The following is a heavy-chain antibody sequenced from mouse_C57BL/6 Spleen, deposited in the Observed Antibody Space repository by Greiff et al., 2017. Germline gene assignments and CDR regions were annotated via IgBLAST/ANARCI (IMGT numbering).Heavy chain of an antibody. CDR3: ATIYYDYDGYYAMDY. J-gene: IGHJ4*01. Sequence: QVQLQQSGPELVKPGASVKISCKASGYAFSSSWMNWVKQRPGKGLEWIGRIYPGDGDTNYNGKFKGKATLTADKSSSTAYMQLSSLTSEDSAVYFCATIYYDYDGYYAMDYWGQGTSVTVSS. CDR2: IYPGDGDT. D-gene: IGHD2-4*01. V-gene: IGHV1-82*01. CDR1: GYAFSSSW.